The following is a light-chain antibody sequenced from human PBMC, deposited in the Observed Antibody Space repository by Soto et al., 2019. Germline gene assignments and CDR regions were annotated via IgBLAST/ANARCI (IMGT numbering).Light chain of an antibody. V-gene: IGKV3-20*01. J-gene: IGKJ1*01. CDR3: QQYGSSPPT. CDR1: QSVSSNY. Sequence: EIVLTQSPGTLSLSPGERATLSCRASQSVSSNYLAWYQRKPGQAPRLLIYGASSRAIDIPNRFSGSGAGTHFTRTITRLEPEDFAVYYCQQYGSSPPTFGQGTKVEI. CDR2: GAS.